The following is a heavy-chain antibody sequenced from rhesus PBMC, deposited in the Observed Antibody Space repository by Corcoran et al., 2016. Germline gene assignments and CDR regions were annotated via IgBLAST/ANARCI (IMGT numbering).Heavy chain of an antibody. D-gene: IGHD4-23*01. V-gene: IGHV4-92*01. J-gene: IGHJ2*01. CDR2: ISGSGGST. CDR1: GGSISDSYR. Sequence: QVQLQESGPGVVKPSETLSLTCAVSGGSISDSYRWSWIRQPPGKGLEWIGRISGSGGSTNYNPSLKSRVTISTDTSKNQFSLKLSSVTAADTAVYYCARDTVTTLLYWYCDLWGPGTPITISS. CDR3: ARDTVTTLLYWYCDL.